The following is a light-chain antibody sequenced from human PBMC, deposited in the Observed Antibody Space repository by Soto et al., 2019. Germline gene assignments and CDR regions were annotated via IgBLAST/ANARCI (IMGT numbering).Light chain of an antibody. CDR3: QKYNSALHT. CDR1: RDISSS. CDR2: AAS. V-gene: IGKV1-27*01. Sequence: DVQMTQSPSSLSASVGDRVTITCRASRDISSSLAWYQQKPGKVPKLLIYAASTLHAGVQSRFSGSGSGTFFTLTINRLQPEDVATYYCQKYNSALHTFGRGTRLEIK. J-gene: IGKJ2*01.